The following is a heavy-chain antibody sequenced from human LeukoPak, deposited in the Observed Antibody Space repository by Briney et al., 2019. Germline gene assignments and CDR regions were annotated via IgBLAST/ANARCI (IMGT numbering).Heavy chain of an antibody. Sequence: ASVKVSCKASGYTFTSYAMHWVRQAPGQRLEWMGWINTNTGNPTYAQGFTGRFVFSLDTSVSTAYLQISSLKAEDTAVYYCARDGGGDCSGGSCYEFDPWGQGTLVTVSS. CDR3: ARDGGGDCSGGSCYEFDP. CDR1: GYTFTSYA. D-gene: IGHD2-15*01. J-gene: IGHJ5*02. V-gene: IGHV7-4-1*02. CDR2: INTNTGNP.